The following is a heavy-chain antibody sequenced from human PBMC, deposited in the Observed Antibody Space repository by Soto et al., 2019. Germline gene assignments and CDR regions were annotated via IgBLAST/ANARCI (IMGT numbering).Heavy chain of an antibody. CDR3: ARGGGYDYIWGSYRYTCDY. Sequence: QVQLVQSGAEVKKPGASVKVSCKASGYTFTSYGISWVRQAPGQGLEWMGWISAYNGNTNYAQKRQGSVTMTTDTSTSTAYMELRSLRSDDTAVYYCARGGGYDYIWGSYRYTCDYWGQGTLVTVSS. J-gene: IGHJ4*02. D-gene: IGHD3-16*02. CDR1: GYTFTSYG. CDR2: ISAYNGNT. V-gene: IGHV1-18*01.